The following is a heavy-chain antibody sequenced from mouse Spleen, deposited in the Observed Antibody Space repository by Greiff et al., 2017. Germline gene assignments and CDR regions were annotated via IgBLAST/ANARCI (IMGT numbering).Heavy chain of an antibody. CDR2: INPGSGGT. CDR3: ARTDYYGYNAMDY. CDR1: GYAFTNYL. D-gene: IGHD1-2*01. V-gene: IGHV1-54*01. Sequence: QVQLQQSGAELVRPGTSVKVSCKASGYAFTNYLIEWVKQRPGQGLEWIGVINPGSGGTNYNEKFKGKATLTADKSSSTAYMQLSSLTSEDSAVYFCARTDYYGYNAMDYWGQGTSVTVSS. J-gene: IGHJ4*01.